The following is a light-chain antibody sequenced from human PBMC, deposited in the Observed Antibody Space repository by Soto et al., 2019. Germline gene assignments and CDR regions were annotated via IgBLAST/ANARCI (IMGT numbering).Light chain of an antibody. Sequence: EIVLTQSPGTLSLSPGERATLYCRASQSVGSNYLAWYQQKPGQAPRVLIYGASSRATGIPDRFSGSGSGADFTLTISRLEPEDFAVYYCQQSGSSPPTFGQGTKVEIK. CDR3: QQSGSSPPT. CDR1: QSVGSNY. CDR2: GAS. J-gene: IGKJ1*01. V-gene: IGKV3-20*01.